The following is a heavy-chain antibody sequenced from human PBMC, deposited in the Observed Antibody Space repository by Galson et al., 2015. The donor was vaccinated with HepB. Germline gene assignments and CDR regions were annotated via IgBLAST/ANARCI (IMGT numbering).Heavy chain of an antibody. CDR2: ISYDGSNK. J-gene: IGHJ6*02. CDR3: ARDHCSSTSCYFYYYYGMDV. V-gene: IGHV3-30*04. Sequence: PLRLSCAAYGFTFSSYAMHWARQAPGEGLEWVAVISYDGSNKYHEDSVKGRFTISRDNSKNTLYLQMNSLRAEDTAVYYCARDHCSSTSCYFYYYYGMDVWGQGTTVTVSS. CDR1: GFTFSSYA. D-gene: IGHD2-2*01.